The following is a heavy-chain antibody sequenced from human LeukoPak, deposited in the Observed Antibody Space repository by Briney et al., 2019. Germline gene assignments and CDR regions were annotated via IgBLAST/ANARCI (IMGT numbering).Heavy chain of an antibody. D-gene: IGHD4-11*01. CDR2: INHSGST. CDR1: GGSISSSSYY. V-gene: IGHV4-39*07. Sequence: SETLSLTCTVSGGSISSSSYYWSWIRQPPGKGLEWIGEINHSGSTNYNPSLKSRVTISVDTSKNQFSLKLSSVTAADTAVYYCASYDYSNHYYFDYWGQGTLVTVSS. CDR3: ASYDYSNHYYFDY. J-gene: IGHJ4*02.